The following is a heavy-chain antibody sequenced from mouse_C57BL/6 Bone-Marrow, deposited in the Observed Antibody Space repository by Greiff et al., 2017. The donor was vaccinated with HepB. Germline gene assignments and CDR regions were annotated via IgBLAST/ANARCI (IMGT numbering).Heavy chain of an antibody. D-gene: IGHD1-1*01. CDR3: ARSPITTVVATDYFDY. CDR1: GYSITSDY. CDR2: ISYSGST. V-gene: IGHV3-8*01. Sequence: VQLKESGPGLAKPSQTLSLTCSVTGYSITSDYWNWIRKFPANKLEYMGYISYSGSTYYNPSLKSRISITRDTSKNQYYLQLNSVTTEDTATYYCARSPITTVVATDYFDYWGQGTTLTVSS. J-gene: IGHJ2*01.